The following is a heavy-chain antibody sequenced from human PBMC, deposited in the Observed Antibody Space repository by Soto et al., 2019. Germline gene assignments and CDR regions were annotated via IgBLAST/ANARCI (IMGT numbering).Heavy chain of an antibody. D-gene: IGHD5-18*01. CDR2: ISAYNGNT. CDR1: GYTFTSYG. J-gene: IGHJ4*02. CDR3: ARTGPDTAMYNIKY. V-gene: IGHV1-18*04. Sequence: ASVKVCCKASGYTFTSYGISWVRQAPGQGLEWMGWISAYNGNTNYAQKLQGRVTMTTDTSTSTAYMELRSLRSDDTAVYYCARTGPDTAMYNIKYWCQGTLVTVSS.